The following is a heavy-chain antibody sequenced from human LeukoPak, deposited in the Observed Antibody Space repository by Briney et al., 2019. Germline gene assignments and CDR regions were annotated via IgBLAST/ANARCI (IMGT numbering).Heavy chain of an antibody. D-gene: IGHD2-2*01. Sequence: GGSLRLSCAASGFTFSSYEMNWVRQAPGKGLEWVSYISSSGSTIYYADSVKGRFTISRDNAKNSLYLQMNSLRAEDTAVYYCARRRYQRDAFDIWGQGTMVTVSS. CDR2: ISSSGSTI. V-gene: IGHV3-48*03. J-gene: IGHJ3*02. CDR1: GFTFSSYE. CDR3: ARRRYQRDAFDI.